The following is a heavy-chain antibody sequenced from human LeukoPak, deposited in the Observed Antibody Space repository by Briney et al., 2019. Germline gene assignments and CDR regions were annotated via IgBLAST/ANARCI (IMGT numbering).Heavy chain of an antibody. CDR3: AKDSTTWQPPPPFDY. J-gene: IGHJ4*02. CDR1: GFTFSSYA. CDR2: ISHDGSDK. V-gene: IGHV3-30*04. Sequence: GGSLRLSCAASGFTFSSYALHWVRQAPGKGLEWVALISHDGSDKYYADSVKGRFTISRDNSKNTLYLQMNSLRAEDTAVYYCAKDSTTWQPPPPFDYWGQGTLVTVSS. D-gene: IGHD1-14*01.